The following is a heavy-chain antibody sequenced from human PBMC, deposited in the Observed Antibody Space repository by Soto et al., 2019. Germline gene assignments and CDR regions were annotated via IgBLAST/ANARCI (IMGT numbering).Heavy chain of an antibody. CDR3: ARTLRSSSSSRGYYYYYGMDV. J-gene: IGHJ6*02. Sequence: ASVKVSCKASGGTFSSYAISWVRQAPGRGVEWMGGIIPIFGTANYAQKFQGRVTITADESTSTAYMELSSLRSEDTAVYYCARTLRSSSSSRGYYYYYGMDVWGQGTTVTVSS. D-gene: IGHD6-6*01. V-gene: IGHV1-69*13. CDR1: GGTFSSYA. CDR2: IIPIFGTA.